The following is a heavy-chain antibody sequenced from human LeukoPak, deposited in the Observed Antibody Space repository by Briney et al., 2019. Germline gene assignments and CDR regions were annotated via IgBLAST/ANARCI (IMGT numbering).Heavy chain of an antibody. V-gene: IGHV3-43*01. D-gene: IGHD6-13*01. CDR3: AKDGAAGTSSYFDY. CDR1: GFTFDDYT. J-gene: IGHJ4*02. CDR2: ISWDGGST. Sequence: PGGSLRLSCAASGFTFDDYTMHWVRQAPGKGLEWVSLISWDGGSTYYADSVKGRFTISRDNSKNSLYLQMNSLRTEDTALYYCAKDGAAGTSSYFDYWGRGTLVTVSS.